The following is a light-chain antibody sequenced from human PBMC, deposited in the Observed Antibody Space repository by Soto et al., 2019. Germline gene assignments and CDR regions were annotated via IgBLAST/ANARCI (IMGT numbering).Light chain of an antibody. CDR3: SSYPSSSIDYV. J-gene: IGLJ1*01. CDR1: SSDVGGYNY. Sequence: QSALTQPASVSGSPGQSITISCTGTSSDVGGYNYVSWYQQHPGKAPKLMIYEVSNRPSGVSNRFSGSKSGNTASLTISGVQAEDEADYYCSSYPSSSIDYVFGTGTKLTVL. V-gene: IGLV2-14*01. CDR2: EVS.